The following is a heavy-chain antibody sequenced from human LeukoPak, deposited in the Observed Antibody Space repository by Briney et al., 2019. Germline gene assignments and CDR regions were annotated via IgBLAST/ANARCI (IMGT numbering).Heavy chain of an antibody. Sequence: SETLSLTCTVSGGSISSGSYYWSWIRQPPGKGLEWIGYIYYSGSTNYNPSLKSRVTISVDTSKNQFSLKLSSVTAADTAVYYCARLRSGYSFDYWGQGTLVTVSS. CDR3: ARLRSGYSFDY. CDR1: GGSISSGSYY. V-gene: IGHV4-61*01. J-gene: IGHJ4*02. D-gene: IGHD5-18*01. CDR2: IYYSGST.